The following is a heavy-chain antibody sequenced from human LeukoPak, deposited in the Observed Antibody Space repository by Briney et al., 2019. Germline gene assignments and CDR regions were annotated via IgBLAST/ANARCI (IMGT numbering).Heavy chain of an antibody. J-gene: IGHJ4*02. CDR1: GFTFSSYG. V-gene: IGHV3-30*18. D-gene: IGHD1-26*01. CDR2: ISYNGSNK. Sequence: GGSLRLSCAASGFTFSSYGMHWVRRSPGKGLEWVAVISYNGSNKYYADSVKGRFTISRDNSKHTLYLQMNSLRAEDTAVYYCAKGPRSGSYSDYWGQGTLVTVSS. CDR3: AKGPRSGSYSDY.